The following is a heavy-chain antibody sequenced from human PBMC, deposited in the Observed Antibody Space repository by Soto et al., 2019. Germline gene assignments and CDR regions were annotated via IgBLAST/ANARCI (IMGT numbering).Heavy chain of an antibody. V-gene: IGHV3-15*01. CDR2: ITRKVDGEIT. J-gene: IGHJ6*03. Sequence: EVQLVESGGGLVNPGGSLRLSCAASGFTFSHAWMTWVRQAPGKGLEWVGRITRKVDGEITDYASPVRGRFTISRDDSEPTLSLQTHFLKTEVTAGYECTPDAVSTLSAPIIFWGKGTTLTGSS. CDR3: TPDAVSTLSAPIIF. D-gene: IGHD5-12*01. CDR1: GFTFSHAW.